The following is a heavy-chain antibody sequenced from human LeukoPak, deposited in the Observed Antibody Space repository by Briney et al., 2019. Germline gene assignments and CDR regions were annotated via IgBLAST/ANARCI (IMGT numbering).Heavy chain of an antibody. CDR2: IIPIFGTA. D-gene: IGHD1-20*01. V-gene: IGHV1-69*05. J-gene: IGHJ6*03. Sequence: ASVKVSCKASGGTFSSYAISWVRQAPGQGLEWMGGIIPIFGTANYAQKFQGRVTITTDESTSTAYMELSSLRSEDTAVYYCARGKYNWNYYYYMDVWAKGPRSPSP. CDR1: GGTFSSYA. CDR3: ARGKYNWNYYYYMDV.